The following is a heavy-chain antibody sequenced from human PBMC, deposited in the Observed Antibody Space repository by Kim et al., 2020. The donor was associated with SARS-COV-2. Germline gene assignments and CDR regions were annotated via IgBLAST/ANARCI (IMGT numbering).Heavy chain of an antibody. D-gene: IGHD5-12*01. J-gene: IGHJ4*02. V-gene: IGHV5-51*01. CDR3: ARELDGYNPVVLDY. Sequence: PSSQGQVTISADKSISTAYLQWSSLKASDTAMYYCARELDGYNPVVLDYWGQGTLVTVSS.